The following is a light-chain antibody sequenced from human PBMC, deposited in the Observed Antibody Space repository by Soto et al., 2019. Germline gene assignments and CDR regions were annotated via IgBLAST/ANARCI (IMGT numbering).Light chain of an antibody. J-gene: IGLJ1*01. CDR1: SGDVGGYNY. V-gene: IGLV2-14*01. Sequence: QSVLTQPASVSGSPGQSITISCTGTSGDVGGYNYVSWYQQHPGKAPKLMIYDVSNRPSGVSNRFSGSKSGNTASLTISGLQAEFEADYYCSSYTSSSTYVFGTGNKVTVL. CDR2: DVS. CDR3: SSYTSSSTYV.